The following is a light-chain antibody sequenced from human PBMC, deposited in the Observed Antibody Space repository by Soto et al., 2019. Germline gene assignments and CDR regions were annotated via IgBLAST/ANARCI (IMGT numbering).Light chain of an antibody. J-gene: IGKJ4*01. CDR3: QQYHTWPIT. V-gene: IGKV3-15*01. Sequence: EIVLTQSPGTLSLSPGERATISCRASQSFSSSYLAWYQQKPGQAPRLLISGASTGATGIPAGFSGSGSGTEFTLTISSLQSEDCAIYYCQQYHTWPITFGGGTKVDI. CDR1: QSFSSSY. CDR2: GAS.